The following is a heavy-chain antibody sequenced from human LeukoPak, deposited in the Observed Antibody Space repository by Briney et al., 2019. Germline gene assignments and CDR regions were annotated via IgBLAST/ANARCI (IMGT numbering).Heavy chain of an antibody. CDR2: ISSNGGTT. V-gene: IGHV3-64*01. CDR1: GFTFSSYA. J-gene: IGHJ4*02. CDR3: ARGRSVNYGSRYFDF. D-gene: IGHD3-10*01. Sequence: TGGSLRLSCAASGFTFSSYAIHWVRQAPGKGLEYVSVISSNGGTTYYGNSVKGRFTISRDNSKNTVYLQMGSLRAEDTAVYYCARGRSVNYGSRYFDFWGQGTLVTVSS.